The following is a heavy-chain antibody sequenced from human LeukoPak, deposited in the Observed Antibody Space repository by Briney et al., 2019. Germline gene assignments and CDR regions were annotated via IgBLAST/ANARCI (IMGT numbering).Heavy chain of an antibody. Sequence: GESLQISCQGSGYSFTSYWIGWVRPLPGKGLEWMGIIYPGDSDTRYSPSFQGQVTISADKSISTAYLQWSSLKASDTAMYYCARYLGRYSYGYDWGQGTLVTVSS. CDR3: ARYLGRYSYGYD. J-gene: IGHJ4*02. CDR1: GYSFTSYW. D-gene: IGHD5-18*01. CDR2: IYPGDSDT. V-gene: IGHV5-51*01.